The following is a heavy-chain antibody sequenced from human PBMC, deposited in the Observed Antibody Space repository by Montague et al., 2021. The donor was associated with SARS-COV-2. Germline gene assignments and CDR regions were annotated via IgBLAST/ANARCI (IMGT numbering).Heavy chain of an antibody. J-gene: IGHJ5*02. CDR3: ARGKSYYDILTGYYRVSWFDP. V-gene: IGHV4-34*01. CDR2: INHSGST. Sequence: SETLSLTCAVYGGSFSGYYWSWIRQPPGKGLEWIGEINHSGSTNYNPSLKSRVTISVDTSKNQFSLKLSSVTAADTAVYYCARGKSYYDILTGYYRVSWFDPWGQGTLVTVSS. D-gene: IGHD3-9*01. CDR1: GGSFSGYY.